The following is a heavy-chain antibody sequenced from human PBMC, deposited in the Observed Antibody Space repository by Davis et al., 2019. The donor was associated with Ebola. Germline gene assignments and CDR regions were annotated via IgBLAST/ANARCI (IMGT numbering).Heavy chain of an antibody. CDR3: ARASRFLEWLINY. V-gene: IGHV3-21*01. CDR1: GFTFSSFW. J-gene: IGHJ4*02. D-gene: IGHD3-3*01. CDR2: ISSSSSYI. Sequence: GESLKISCATSGFTFSSFWMSWVRQAPGKGLEWVSSISSSSSYIYYADSVKGRFTISRDNAKNSLYLQMNSLRAEDTAVYYCARASRFLEWLINYWGQGTLVTVSS.